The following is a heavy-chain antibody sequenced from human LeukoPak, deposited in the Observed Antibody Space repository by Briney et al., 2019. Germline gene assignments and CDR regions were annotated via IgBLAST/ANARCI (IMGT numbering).Heavy chain of an antibody. V-gene: IGHV4-30-4*01. J-gene: IGHJ3*02. CDR1: GASIRSGDYY. D-gene: IGHD2-15*01. CDR3: ARDCSGGSCYGAFDI. Sequence: SETLSLTCTVSGASIRSGDYYWSWIRQPPGKGLEWIGYIYDSGSTYYNPSLKSRITISVDTSENRFSLKLSPVTATDTAVYYCARDCSGGSCYGAFDIWGQGTMVTVSS. CDR2: IYDSGST.